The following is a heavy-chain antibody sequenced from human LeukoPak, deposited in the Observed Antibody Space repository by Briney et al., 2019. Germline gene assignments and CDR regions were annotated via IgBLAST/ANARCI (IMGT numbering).Heavy chain of an antibody. J-gene: IGHJ4*02. CDR1: GFTFSSYW. Sequence: GGSLRLSCAASGFTFSSYWMSWVRQAPGKGLEWAANIKQDGSEKYYVDSVKGRFTISRDNAKNSLYLQMNSLRAEDTAVYYCARRYYDFWSGYSYYFDYWGQGTLVTVSS. CDR3: ARRYYDFWSGYSYYFDY. V-gene: IGHV3-7*01. CDR2: IKQDGSEK. D-gene: IGHD3-3*01.